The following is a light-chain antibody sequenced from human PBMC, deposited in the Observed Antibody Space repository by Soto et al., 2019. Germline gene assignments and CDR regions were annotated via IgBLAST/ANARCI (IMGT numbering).Light chain of an antibody. CDR3: VLYMGGGIWV. J-gene: IGLJ3*02. CDR2: STN. CDR1: SGSVSTIYH. V-gene: IGLV8-61*01. Sequence: QAVVTQEPSFSVSPGGTVTLTCGLSSGSVSTIYHPSWYRQTPGQAPRTLIYSTNTRSSGVPDRFSGSILGSKAALTITGAQADDESDYYCVLYMGGGIWVFGGGTKLTVL.